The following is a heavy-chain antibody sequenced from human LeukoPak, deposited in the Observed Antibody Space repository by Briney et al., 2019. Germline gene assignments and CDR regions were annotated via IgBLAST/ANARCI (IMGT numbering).Heavy chain of an antibody. CDR3: ARQLAAAGTAGFDY. D-gene: IGHD6-13*01. CDR1: GVSISYYY. V-gene: IGHV4-4*07. J-gene: IGHJ4*02. Sequence: PSETLSLTCSVSGVSISYYYWTWIRQPAGKGLEWIGRIYTTGSNNYNPSLKSRVTMSVDTSKNQFSLKLSSVAAADTAVYYCARQLAAAGTAGFDYWGQGTLVTVSS. CDR2: IYTTGSN.